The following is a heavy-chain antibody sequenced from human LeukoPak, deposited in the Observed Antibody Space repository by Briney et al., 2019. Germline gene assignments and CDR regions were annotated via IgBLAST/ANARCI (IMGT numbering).Heavy chain of an antibody. D-gene: IGHD6-13*01. CDR2: IYYSGST. CDR1: GGSISSSSYY. Sequence: PSETLSLTRTVSGGSISSSSYYWGWIRQPPGKGLEWIGSIYYSGSTYYNPSLKSRVTISVDTSKNQFSLKLSSVTAADTAVYYCATRAPYSSSWYDDYWGQGTLVTVSS. J-gene: IGHJ4*02. V-gene: IGHV4-39*01. CDR3: ATRAPYSSSWYDDY.